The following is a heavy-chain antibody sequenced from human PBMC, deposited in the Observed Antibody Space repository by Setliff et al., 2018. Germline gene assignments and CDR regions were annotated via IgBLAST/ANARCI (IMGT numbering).Heavy chain of an antibody. V-gene: IGHV3-23*03. Sequence: GGSLRLSCAASGFTFSTYAMSWVRQAPGKGLEWVSTIYSGDRNTFYTDSVKGRFTIFRDGSKNTLYLQMTSLRAEDTAVYYCAKPQLELRWGFESWGQGTPVTVSS. CDR3: AKPQLELRWGFES. J-gene: IGHJ5*01. D-gene: IGHD1-7*01. CDR1: GFTFSTYA. CDR2: IYSGDRNT.